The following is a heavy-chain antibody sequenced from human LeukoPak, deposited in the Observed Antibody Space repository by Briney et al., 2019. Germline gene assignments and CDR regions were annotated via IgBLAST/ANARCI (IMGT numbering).Heavy chain of an antibody. CDR2: IISMFGTA. CDR3: ARVSRRGYSGYDPGRGNEAFDY. D-gene: IGHD5-12*01. CDR1: GGTFSSYA. V-gene: IGHV1-69*13. J-gene: IGHJ4*02. Sequence: SVKVSCKASGGTFSSYAISWVRQAPGQGLEWMGGIISMFGTANYAQKFQGRVTITADESTSTAYMELSSLRSEDTAVYYCARVSRRGYSGYDPGRGNEAFDYWGQGTLVTVSS.